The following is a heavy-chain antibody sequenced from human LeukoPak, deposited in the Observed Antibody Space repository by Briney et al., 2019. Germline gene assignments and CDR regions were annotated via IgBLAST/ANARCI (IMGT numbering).Heavy chain of an antibody. J-gene: IGHJ4*02. CDR3: ARDFYHGEFDY. CDR1: GFTFSSYG. D-gene: IGHD2-2*01. Sequence: GGSLRLSCAASGFTFSSYGVSWVRQAPGKGLEWVANIKQDGSEKYYVDSVKCRFTISRDNAKNSLYLQMNSLRAEDTAVYYCARDFYHGEFDYWGQGTLVTVSS. CDR2: IKQDGSEK. V-gene: IGHV3-7*01.